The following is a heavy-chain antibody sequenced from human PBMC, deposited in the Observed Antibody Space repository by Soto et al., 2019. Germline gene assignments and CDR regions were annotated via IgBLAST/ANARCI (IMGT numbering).Heavy chain of an antibody. Sequence: ASVKVSCKASGDRFSSYAIQWVRQAPGQRLEWMGWINAGNGNTKYSQKFQGRVTITRDTSASTAYMELSSLRSEDTAVYYCARDIVFDIWGQGTMVTVSS. V-gene: IGHV1-3*01. CDR3: ARDIVFDI. J-gene: IGHJ3*02. CDR1: GDRFSSYA. D-gene: IGHD2-15*01. CDR2: INAGNGNT.